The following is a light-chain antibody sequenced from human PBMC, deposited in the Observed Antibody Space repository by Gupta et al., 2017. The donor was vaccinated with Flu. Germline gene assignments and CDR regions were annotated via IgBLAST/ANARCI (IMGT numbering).Light chain of an antibody. CDR2: NTS. V-gene: IGKV3-20*01. CDR3: QQYGSSAS. CDR1: QGVGGDN. Sequence: ENVLTQSPGTLSLSPGEAATLSCRASQGVGGDNLAWYQQRRGQAPRLLIYNTSRRAAGTPDRFSGSGSGTDFTLTSSRLEAEDFAVYYCQQYGSSASFGGGTKVEIK. J-gene: IGKJ4*01.